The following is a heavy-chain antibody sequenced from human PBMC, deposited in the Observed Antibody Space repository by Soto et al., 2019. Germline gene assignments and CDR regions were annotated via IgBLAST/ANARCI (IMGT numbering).Heavy chain of an antibody. CDR3: GRLEGLATIPYYFAD. CDR2: VYYSGST. V-gene: IGHV4-39*01. J-gene: IGHJ4*02. D-gene: IGHD3-9*01. Sequence: SETLCLTCTVSGGSVSSSSYYWGWVRQPPGKGLEWIGSVYYSGSTYYNPSLESRVTISVDKSKNRFSLKLMSLSAADTAVYYCGRLEGLATIPYYFADWGQGALVTVSS. CDR1: GGSVSSSSYY.